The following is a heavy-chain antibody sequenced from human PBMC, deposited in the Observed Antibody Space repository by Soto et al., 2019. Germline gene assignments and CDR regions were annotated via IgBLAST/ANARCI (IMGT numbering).Heavy chain of an antibody. CDR2: INHSGST. V-gene: IGHV4-34*01. CDR3: ARVLTRVDYYYYGMDV. Sequence: SETLSLTCAVYGGSFSGYYWSWIRQPPGKGLEWIGEINHSGSTNYNPSLKSRVTISVDTSKNQFSLKLSSVTAADTAVYYCARVLTRVDYYYYGMDVWGKGTTVTVSS. D-gene: IGHD7-27*01. J-gene: IGHJ6*04. CDR1: GGSFSGYY.